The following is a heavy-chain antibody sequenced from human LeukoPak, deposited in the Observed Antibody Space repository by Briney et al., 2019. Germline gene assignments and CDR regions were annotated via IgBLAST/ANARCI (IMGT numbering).Heavy chain of an antibody. V-gene: IGHV3-74*01. CDR1: GFTFSSYW. D-gene: IGHD6-19*01. J-gene: IGHJ4*02. CDR3: ARTYRSGWYYFDH. CDR2: IYTDGSTS. Sequence: GGSLRLSCAASGFTFSSYWMHWVRQAPGKGLVCISRIYTDGSTSSYADSVKGRFTISRDNSKNTVYLQMNSLRAEDTAVYYCARTYRSGWYYFDHWGQGTLVTVSS.